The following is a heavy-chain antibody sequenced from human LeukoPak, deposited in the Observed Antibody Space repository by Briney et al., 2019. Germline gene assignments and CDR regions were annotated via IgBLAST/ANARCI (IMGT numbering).Heavy chain of an antibody. CDR3: AKDEQQLVRGRGYFDY. J-gene: IGHJ4*02. D-gene: IGHD6-13*01. V-gene: IGHV3-30-3*01. CDR1: GFTFSSYA. CDR2: ISYDGSNK. Sequence: PGGSLRLSCAASGFTFSSYAMHWVRQAPGKGLEWVAVISYDGSNKYYADSMKGRFTISRDNSKNTLYLQMNSLRAEDTAVYYCAKDEQQLVRGRGYFDYWGQGTLVTVSS.